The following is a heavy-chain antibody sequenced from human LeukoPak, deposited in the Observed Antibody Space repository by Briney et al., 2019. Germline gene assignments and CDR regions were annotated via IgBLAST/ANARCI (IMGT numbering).Heavy chain of an antibody. CDR3: AKVGHYYDSSGYYLHYFDY. Sequence: GGSLRLSCAASGFTFDDYAMHWVRQAPGKGLEWVSGISWNSGSKGYADSVKGRFIISRDNAKNSLYLQMNSLRAEDTALYYCAKVGHYYDSSGYYLHYFDYWGQGTLVTVSS. V-gene: IGHV3-9*01. CDR1: GFTFDDYA. D-gene: IGHD3-22*01. J-gene: IGHJ4*02. CDR2: ISWNSGSK.